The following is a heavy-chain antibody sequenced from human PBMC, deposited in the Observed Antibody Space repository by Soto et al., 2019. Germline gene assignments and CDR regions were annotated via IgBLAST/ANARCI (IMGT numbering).Heavy chain of an antibody. CDR3: ARNRITMIVVVITPGAFDI. V-gene: IGHV4-31*03. J-gene: IGHJ3*02. Sequence: QVQLQESGPGLVKPSQTLSLTCTVSGGSISSGGYYWSWIRQHPGKGLEWIGYIYYSGSTYYNPSLKSRVTISVDTSKNQFSLKLSSVTAADTAVYYCARNRITMIVVVITPGAFDIWGQGTMVTVSS. CDR2: IYYSGST. D-gene: IGHD3-22*01. CDR1: GGSISSGGYY.